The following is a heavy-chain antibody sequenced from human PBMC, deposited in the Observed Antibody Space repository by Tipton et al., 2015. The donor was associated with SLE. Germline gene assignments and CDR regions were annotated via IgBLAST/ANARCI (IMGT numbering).Heavy chain of an antibody. CDR3: ARQLAYYGMDV. CDR2: ISGNGGIT. CDR1: GFMFSSYA. J-gene: IGHJ6*02. V-gene: IGHV3-23*01. D-gene: IGHD6-13*01. Sequence: SLRLSCAASGFMFSSYAMRWVRQAPGKGLEWVSEISGNGGITYYADSVQGRFTISRDNSKNTLNLQMHSLRVEDTAVYYCARQLAYYGMDVWGQGTTVTVSS.